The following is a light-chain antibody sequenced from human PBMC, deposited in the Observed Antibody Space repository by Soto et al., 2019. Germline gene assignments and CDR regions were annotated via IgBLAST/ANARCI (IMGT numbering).Light chain of an antibody. Sequence: EIVMTQSPATLSVSPGERATLSCRASQNIITNLAWYQDKPGQAPRLLMYDSSTRATGIPDRFSGSGSGTEFTLTISSLQSEDFAVYFCQQYHDWPPLTFGGGTKVEIK. CDR1: QNIITN. V-gene: IGKV3-15*01. J-gene: IGKJ4*01. CDR3: QQYHDWPPLT. CDR2: DSS.